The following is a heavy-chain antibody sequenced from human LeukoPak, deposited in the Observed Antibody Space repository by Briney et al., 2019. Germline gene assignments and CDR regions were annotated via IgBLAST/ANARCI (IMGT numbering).Heavy chain of an antibody. V-gene: IGHV4-39*01. J-gene: IGHJ3*02. CDR3: AGSYSSTWYSTFDI. Sequence: SETLSLTCAVSGGSLNSNSYYWGWIRQPPGKGLGWIGSINYSGNTYYNPSLKSRVTISVDTSQNQFSLNLSSVTAAETSIHYCAGSYSSTWYSTFDIWGQGTMVTVSS. D-gene: IGHD6-13*01. CDR1: GGSLNSNSYY. CDR2: INYSGNT.